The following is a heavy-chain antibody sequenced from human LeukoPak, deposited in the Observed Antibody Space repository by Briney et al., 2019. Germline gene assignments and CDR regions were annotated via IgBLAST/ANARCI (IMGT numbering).Heavy chain of an antibody. V-gene: IGHV3-21*04. D-gene: IGHD3-22*01. CDR2: ISGSSSFI. Sequence: PGGSLRLSCAASGFTFSPYNMNWVRQAPGKGLEWVSSISGSSSFIYYADSVKGRFTISRDNAKNSLYLQMNNLRAEDTAVYYCARGGDSSGQLFDPWGQGTLVTVSS. J-gene: IGHJ5*02. CDR3: ARGGDSSGQLFDP. CDR1: GFTFSPYN.